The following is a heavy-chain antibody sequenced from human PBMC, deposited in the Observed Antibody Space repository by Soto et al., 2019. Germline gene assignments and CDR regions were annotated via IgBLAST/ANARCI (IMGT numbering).Heavy chain of an antibody. J-gene: IGHJ4*02. D-gene: IGHD5-12*01. CDR1: GGSISSYY. CDR2: IYTSGST. CDR3: ARGVVDIVATKPSPYYFDY. Sequence: QVQLQESGPGLVKPSETLSLTCTVSGGSISSYYWSWIRQPAGKGLEWIGRIYTSGSTNYNPSLKSRVTMSVDTSKNQFSLKLSSVTAADTALYYCARGVVDIVATKPSPYYFDYWGQGTLVTVSS. V-gene: IGHV4-4*07.